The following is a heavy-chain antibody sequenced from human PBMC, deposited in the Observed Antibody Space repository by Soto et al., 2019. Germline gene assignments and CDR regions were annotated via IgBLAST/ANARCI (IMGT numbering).Heavy chain of an antibody. J-gene: IGHJ6*02. D-gene: IGHD5-18*01. Sequence: GGSLRLSCAASGFTFSSYAMHWVRQAPGKGLEWVAVISYDGSNKYYADSVKGRFNISRDNSKNTLYLQMNSLSAEDTAVYYCARADTAMDPYYGMDVWGQGTTVTVSS. CDR2: ISYDGSNK. CDR3: ARADTAMDPYYGMDV. CDR1: GFTFSSYA. V-gene: IGHV3-30-3*01.